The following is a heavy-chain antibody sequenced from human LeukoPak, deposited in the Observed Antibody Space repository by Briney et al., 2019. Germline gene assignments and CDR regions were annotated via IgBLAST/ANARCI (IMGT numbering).Heavy chain of an antibody. D-gene: IGHD3-22*01. CDR2: VFYSGST. V-gene: IGHV4-59*08. J-gene: IGHJ4*02. CDR3: ARHYYTDPFDY. Sequence: SETLSHTCTVSGGSINNYYWSWIRQPPGKGLEWVGYVFYSGSTSYNPSLKSRVTISVDTSKNQFSLKLNSVTAADTAVYYCARHYYTDPFDYWGQGTLVTVSS. CDR1: GGSINNYY.